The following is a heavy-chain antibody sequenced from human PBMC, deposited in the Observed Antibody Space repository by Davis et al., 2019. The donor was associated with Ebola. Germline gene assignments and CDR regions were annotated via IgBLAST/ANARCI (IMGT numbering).Heavy chain of an antibody. Sequence: AGSLRLSCAASGFTVSTNYMSWVRRAPGKGLEWVSIINGGESTYYADFVKGRFTISRDNSKNTVYLQINSLRAEDTAVYYRARFQGRGSSPTYFDCWGQGTLVTVSS. D-gene: IGHD6-6*01. CDR3: ARFQGRGSSPTYFDC. V-gene: IGHV3-66*01. CDR2: INGGEST. J-gene: IGHJ4*02. CDR1: GFTVSTNY.